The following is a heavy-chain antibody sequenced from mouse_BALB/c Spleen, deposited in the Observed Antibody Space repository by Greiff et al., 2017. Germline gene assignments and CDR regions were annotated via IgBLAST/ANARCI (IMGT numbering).Heavy chain of an antibody. CDR2: IYPGSGST. Sequence: VQLQQPGAELVKPGTSVKLSCKASGYNFTSYWINWVKLRPGQGLEWIGDIYPGSGSTNYNEKFKSKATLTVDTSSSTAYMQLSSLASEDSALYYCARSTMITTDYWGQGTTLTVSA. CDR1: GYNFTSYW. V-gene: IGHV1-55*01. CDR3: ARSTMITTDY. D-gene: IGHD2-4*01. J-gene: IGHJ2*01.